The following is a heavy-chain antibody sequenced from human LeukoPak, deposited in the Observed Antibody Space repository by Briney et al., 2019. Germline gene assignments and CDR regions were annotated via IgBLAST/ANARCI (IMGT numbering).Heavy chain of an antibody. CDR2: ISSSSSYI. Sequence: GGSLRLSCAASGFTFSSYSMNWVRQAPGKGLEWVSSISSSSSYIYYADSVKGRFTISRDNAKNSLYLQMNSLRAEDTAVYYCATLDYDSSAPLGYWGQGTLVTVSS. CDR1: GFTFSSYS. V-gene: IGHV3-21*01. J-gene: IGHJ4*02. CDR3: ATLDYDSSAPLGY. D-gene: IGHD3-22*01.